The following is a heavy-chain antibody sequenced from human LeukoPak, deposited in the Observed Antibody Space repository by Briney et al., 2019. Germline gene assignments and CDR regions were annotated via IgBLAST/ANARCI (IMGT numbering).Heavy chain of an antibody. J-gene: IGHJ4*02. CDR2: INHSGST. V-gene: IGHV4-34*01. CDR3: ARVGDYGDFRIDS. CDR1: GGSFSGYY. Sequence: PSETLSLTCAVYGGSFSGYYWSWLRQPPGKGLEWIGKINHSGSTNYNPSLKSRVTISVDTSKNQFSLKLSSVTAADTAVYYCARVGDYGDFRIDSWGQGTLVTVSS. D-gene: IGHD4-17*01.